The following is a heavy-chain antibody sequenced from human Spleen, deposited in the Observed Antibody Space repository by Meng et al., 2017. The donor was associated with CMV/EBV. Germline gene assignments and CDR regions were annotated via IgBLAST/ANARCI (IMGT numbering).Heavy chain of an antibody. J-gene: IGHJ4*02. CDR1: FTFISYA. V-gene: IGHV3-30*04. Sequence: FTFISYAMHWVRQAPGKGLEWVAVISYDGSNKSYAASVKGRFTISRDNSKNTLYLQMNSLRAEDTAVYYCAREAYYDFWSGTTYDFDYWGQGTLVTVSS. D-gene: IGHD3-3*01. CDR2: ISYDGSNK. CDR3: AREAYYDFWSGTTYDFDY.